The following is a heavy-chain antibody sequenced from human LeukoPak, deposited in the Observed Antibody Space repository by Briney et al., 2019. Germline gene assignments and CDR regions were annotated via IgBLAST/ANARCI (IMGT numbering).Heavy chain of an antibody. CDR3: ARSRNYYDSSGYAYYFDY. D-gene: IGHD3-22*01. V-gene: IGHV3-48*03. CDR2: ISSSGSTI. Sequence: PGGSLRLSCAASGFTFSDYEMNWVRQAPGKGLEWVSYISSSGSTIFYADSMKGRFTTSRDNAKNSLYLQMKSLRAEDTAVYYCARSRNYYDSSGYAYYFDYWGQGTLVTVSS. CDR1: GFTFSDYE. J-gene: IGHJ4*02.